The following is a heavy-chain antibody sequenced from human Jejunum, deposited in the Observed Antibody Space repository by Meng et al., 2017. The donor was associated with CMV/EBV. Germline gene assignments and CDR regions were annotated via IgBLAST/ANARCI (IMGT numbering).Heavy chain of an antibody. V-gene: IGHV3-48*04. CDR1: GFTFCIYS. D-gene: IGHD1-1*01. CDR2: ISSTGRTI. Sequence: GFTFCIYSVCWLRQAPGKGLEWVSYISSTGRTIYYADSVKGRFTISRDIPKNSLYLQMNSLRAEDTAVYYCVRVQTRQLAEAFDYWGQGTRGTVSS. J-gene: IGHJ4*02. CDR3: VRVQTRQLAEAFDY.